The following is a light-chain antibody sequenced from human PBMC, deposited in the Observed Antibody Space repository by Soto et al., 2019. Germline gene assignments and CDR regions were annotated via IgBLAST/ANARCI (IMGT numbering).Light chain of an antibody. J-gene: IGKJ1*01. CDR3: QNYNNWPLT. CDR2: GAS. CDR1: QSVSSN. Sequence: EIVMTQSPATLSVSPGERATLSCRASQSVSSNLAWYQQKPGQAPRLLIYGASTRATGIPARFSGSGSGTEFTLPISSLQSEDFAVYYCQNYNNWPLTFGQGTKVEIK. V-gene: IGKV3-15*01.